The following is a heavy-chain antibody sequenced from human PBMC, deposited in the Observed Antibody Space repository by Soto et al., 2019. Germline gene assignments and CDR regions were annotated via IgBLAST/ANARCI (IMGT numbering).Heavy chain of an antibody. J-gene: IGHJ4*02. V-gene: IGHV3-49*04. CDR3: VRSGDNYNVLDY. D-gene: IGHD3-10*02. CDR2: IRNQSYQETT. Sequence: GGSLRLSCTGCGFPFDYFAINWVRQSPGKGLEWVGLIRNQSYQETTEYAAAVKGRFSISRDNAKNSLYLEINSLRGEDTAIYYCVRSGDNYNVLDYWGQGTPVTVSS. CDR1: GFPFDYFA.